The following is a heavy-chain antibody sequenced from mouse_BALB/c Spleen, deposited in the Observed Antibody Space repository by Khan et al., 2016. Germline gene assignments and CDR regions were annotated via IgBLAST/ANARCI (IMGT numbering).Heavy chain of an antibody. Sequence: QVQLKESGPGLVAPSQSLSITCTVSGYSLTTYGVHWIRQPPGKGLEWLGAIWPGGSTNYNSALMYRLSITKDNSKSQAFLKMNSLQTDDTAMYSGARGDSNCVSYAMDYWGQGTSVTVSS. CDR3: ARGDSNCVSYAMDY. CDR2: IWPGGST. D-gene: IGHD2-5*01. CDR1: GYSLTTYG. V-gene: IGHV2-9*02. J-gene: IGHJ4*01.